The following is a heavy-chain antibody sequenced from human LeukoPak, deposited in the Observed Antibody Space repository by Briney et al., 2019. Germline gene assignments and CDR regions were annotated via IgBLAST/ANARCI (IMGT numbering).Heavy chain of an antibody. J-gene: IGHJ6*02. CDR1: GGTFSSYA. CDR2: IIPILGIA. Sequence: SVEVSCKASGGTFSSYAISWVRQAPGQGLEWMGRIIPILGIANYAQKFQGRVTITADTSTSTAYMELSSLRSEDTALYYCARSGDYYVMDVWGQGTTVTVSS. CDR3: ARSGDYYVMDV. V-gene: IGHV1-69*04. D-gene: IGHD3-10*01.